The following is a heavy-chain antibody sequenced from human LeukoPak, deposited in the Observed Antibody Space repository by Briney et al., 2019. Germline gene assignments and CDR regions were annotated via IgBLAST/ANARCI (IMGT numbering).Heavy chain of an antibody. J-gene: IGHJ4*02. CDR1: GYTFTSDD. D-gene: IGHD3-10*01. CDR3: QVTMVRNSFDY. Sequence: ASVKVSCKASGYTFTSDDINWVRQAPGQGLEWMGWMNPNSGNIGSAQKFQGRITMTRNTSISTAYMELSSLRSEDTAVYYCQVTMVRNSFDYWGQGTLVAVSS. CDR2: MNPNSGNI. V-gene: IGHV1-8*01.